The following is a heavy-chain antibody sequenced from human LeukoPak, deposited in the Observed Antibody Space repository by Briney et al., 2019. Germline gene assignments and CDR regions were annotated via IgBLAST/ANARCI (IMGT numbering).Heavy chain of an antibody. CDR3: ARDPPSFQH. CDR2: ISWNSGSI. CDR1: GFSFDDYA. J-gene: IGHJ1*01. V-gene: IGHV3-9*01. Sequence: PGGSLRLSCAASGFSFDDYAMHWVRQAPGKGLEWVSGISWNSGSIGYADSVKGRFTISRDNAKNSLFLQMNSLRAEDTAVYYCARDPPSFQHWGQGTLVTVSS.